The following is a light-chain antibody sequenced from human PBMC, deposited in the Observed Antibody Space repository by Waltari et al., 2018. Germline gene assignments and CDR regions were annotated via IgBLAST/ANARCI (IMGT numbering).Light chain of an antibody. Sequence: QSALTQPPSVSGSPGQSVAISCTGTSSDVGSGNRVCWYQQPPGTAPKRIIYEVRKRPSGVPDRFSGSKSGNTASLTISGLQAEDEADYYCSSYTTSNTVVFGTGTKVTVL. V-gene: IGLV2-18*02. CDR3: SSYTTSNTVV. CDR2: EVR. CDR1: SSDVGSGNR. J-gene: IGLJ1*01.